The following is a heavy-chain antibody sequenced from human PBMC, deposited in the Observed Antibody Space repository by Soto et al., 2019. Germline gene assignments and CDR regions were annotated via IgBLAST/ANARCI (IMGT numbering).Heavy chain of an antibody. CDR1: GFTFSSYG. J-gene: IGHJ6*02. CDR3: AKPSGYSYGPPPYYYGMDV. CDR2: ISYDGSNK. V-gene: IGHV3-30*18. Sequence: GGSLRLSCAASGFTFSSYGMHWVRQAPGKGLEWVAVISYDGSNKYYADSVKGRFTISRDNSKNTLYLQMNSLRAEDTAVYYCAKPSGYSYGPPPYYYGMDVWGQGTTVTVSS. D-gene: IGHD5-18*01.